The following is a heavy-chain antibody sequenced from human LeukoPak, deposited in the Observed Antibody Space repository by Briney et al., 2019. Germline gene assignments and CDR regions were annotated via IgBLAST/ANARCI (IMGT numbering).Heavy chain of an antibody. J-gene: IGHJ4*02. Sequence: GGSLRLSCAASGFTFSTYWMNWVRQAPGKGLEWVANIKEDGSEKDYVDSVEGRFTISRDNAKNSLYLQMNSLRVEDTAVYYCAKVAKYYYGSETYYFFEHWGQGTPVTASS. CDR1: GFTFSTYW. CDR2: IKEDGSEK. V-gene: IGHV3-7*01. D-gene: IGHD3-10*01. CDR3: AKVAKYYYGSETYYFFEH.